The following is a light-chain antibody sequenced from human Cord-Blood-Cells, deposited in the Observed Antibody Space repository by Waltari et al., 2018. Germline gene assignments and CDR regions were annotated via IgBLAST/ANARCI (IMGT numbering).Light chain of an antibody. V-gene: IGKV1-16*02. J-gene: IGKJ4*01. Sequence: IQMTQSPSSLSASVGDRVTITWRASQGISNYLAWFQQKPGKAPTSLIYAASSLQSGVPSKFSGSGSGTDFTFSCSSLQPEDFAAYYCQQYNSNPLTFGAGTKVEL. CDR3: QQYNSNPLT. CDR2: AAS. CDR1: QGISNY.